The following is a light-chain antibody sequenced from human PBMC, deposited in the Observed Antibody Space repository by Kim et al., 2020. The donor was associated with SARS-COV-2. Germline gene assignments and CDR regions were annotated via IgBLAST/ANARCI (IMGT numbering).Light chain of an antibody. CDR1: QSVSSN. CDR3: QQYNNWPRT. CDR2: GAS. V-gene: IGKV3-15*01. Sequence: EIVMTQSPATLSVSPGERATLSCRASQSVSSNLVWYQQKPGQAPSLLIYGASTRATGIPARFSGSGSGTEFTLTISSLQSEDFAVYYCQQYNNWPRTFGQGTTVEIK. J-gene: IGKJ1*01.